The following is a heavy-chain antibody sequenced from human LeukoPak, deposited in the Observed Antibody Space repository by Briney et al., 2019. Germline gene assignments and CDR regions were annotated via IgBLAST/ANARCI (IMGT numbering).Heavy chain of an antibody. D-gene: IGHD3-10*02. CDR1: GFTFSSYA. Sequence: GGSLRLSCAASGFTFSSYAMHWVRQAPGKGLEWVAVISYDGSNKYYADSVKGRFTISRDNSKNTLYLQMNSLRAEDTAVYYCARDVPLVYWGQGTLVTVSS. CDR3: ARDVPLVY. J-gene: IGHJ4*02. V-gene: IGHV3-30*04. CDR2: ISYDGSNK.